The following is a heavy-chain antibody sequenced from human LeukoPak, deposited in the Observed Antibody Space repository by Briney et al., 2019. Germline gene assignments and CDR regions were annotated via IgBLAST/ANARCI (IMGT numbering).Heavy chain of an antibody. CDR3: ATSKDTAMVVFDY. J-gene: IGHJ4*02. CDR1: GGTFSSYA. Sequence: ASVKVSCKASGGTFSSYAISWVRQAPGQGLEWMGGIIPIFGTANYAQKFQGRVTITADKSTSTAYMELSSLRSEDTAVYYCATSKDTAMVVFDYWGQGTLVTVSS. CDR2: IIPIFGTA. D-gene: IGHD5-18*01. V-gene: IGHV1-69*06.